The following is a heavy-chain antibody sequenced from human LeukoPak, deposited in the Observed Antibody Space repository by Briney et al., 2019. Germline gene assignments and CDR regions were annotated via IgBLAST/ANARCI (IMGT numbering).Heavy chain of an antibody. CDR1: GFTFSSYG. V-gene: IGHV3-30*02. D-gene: IGHD6-13*01. CDR2: VRYDGSNK. CDR3: AKGKSSSWFDAFDI. J-gene: IGHJ3*02. Sequence: GGSLRLSCAASGFTFSSYGMHWVRQAPGKGLEWVAFVRYDGSNKYYADSVKGRFTISRDNSKNTLYLQMNSLRTEDTAVYYCAKGKSSSWFDAFDIWGQGTMVTVSS.